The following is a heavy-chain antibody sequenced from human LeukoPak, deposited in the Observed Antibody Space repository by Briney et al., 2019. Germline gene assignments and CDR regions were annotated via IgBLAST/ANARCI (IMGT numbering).Heavy chain of an antibody. Sequence: SETLSLTCTVSGGSVSSGSYYWSWIRQPPGKGLEWIGYIYYSGSTNYNPSLKSRVTISVDTSKNQFSLKLSSVTAADTAVYYCARDGGIAAAGSNYYYGIDVWGKGTTVTVSS. CDR3: ARDGGIAAAGSNYYYGIDV. J-gene: IGHJ6*04. CDR1: GGSVSSGSYY. V-gene: IGHV4-61*01. D-gene: IGHD6-13*01. CDR2: IYYSGST.